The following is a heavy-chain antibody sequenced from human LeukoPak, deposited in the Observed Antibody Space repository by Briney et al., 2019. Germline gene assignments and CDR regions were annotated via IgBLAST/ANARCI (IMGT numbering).Heavy chain of an antibody. CDR2: IPSDGSKK. CDR3: ARESEKNYYDTNLNWFDP. V-gene: IGHV3-30*03. J-gene: IGHJ5*02. CDR1: GFTFTNYW. Sequence: PGGSLRLSCAASGFTFTNYWISWVRQAPGKGLEWVAVIPSDGSKKYYADSVKGRFTISRDNSKNTLYLQMNSLRAEDTAVYYCARESEKNYYDTNLNWFDPWGQGTLVTVSS. D-gene: IGHD3-22*01.